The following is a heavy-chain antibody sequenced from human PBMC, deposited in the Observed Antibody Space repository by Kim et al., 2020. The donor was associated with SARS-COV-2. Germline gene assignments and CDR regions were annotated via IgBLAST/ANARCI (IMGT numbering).Heavy chain of an antibody. CDR2: ISSSGATI. CDR3: ARDHGIAVAGDAFNI. Sequence: GSLRLSCATSGFTFSSYEMNWVRQAPGKGLEWVSYISSSGATIYYADSVKGRFTISRDNAKNSLYLQMDSLRAEDTAVYYCARDHGIAVAGDAFNIWGQGTVVTVSS. CDR1: GFTFSSYE. D-gene: IGHD6-19*01. V-gene: IGHV3-48*03. J-gene: IGHJ3*02.